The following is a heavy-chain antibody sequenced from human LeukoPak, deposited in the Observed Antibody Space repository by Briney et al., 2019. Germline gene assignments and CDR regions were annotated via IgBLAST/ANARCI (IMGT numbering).Heavy chain of an antibody. CDR2: MDASGTTV. J-gene: IGHJ3*02. V-gene: IGHV3-48*04. CDR3: ARDGTFDI. Sequence: GGYLRLYCAASGFTFSTYWMSWVRQAPGKGLEWVSYMDASGTTVLYADSVKGRFTISRDNAKNSLSLQMNSLRADDTALYYCARDGTFDIWGQGTMVTVSS. D-gene: IGHD1-26*01. CDR1: GFTFSTYW.